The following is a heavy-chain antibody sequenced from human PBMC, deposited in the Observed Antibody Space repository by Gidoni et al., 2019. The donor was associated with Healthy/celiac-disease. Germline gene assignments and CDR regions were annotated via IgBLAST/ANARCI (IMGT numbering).Heavy chain of an antibody. Sequence: EVQLLESGGGLVQPGGSLRLSSAASVFTFSSYAMSWVRQAPGKGLEWVSAISGSGGSTYYADSVKGRFTISRDNSKNTLYLQMNSLRAEDTAVYYCAKELVLTSSGGDWGQGTLVTVSS. D-gene: IGHD6-19*01. CDR1: VFTFSSYA. CDR3: AKELVLTSSGGD. CDR2: ISGSGGST. V-gene: IGHV3-23*01. J-gene: IGHJ4*02.